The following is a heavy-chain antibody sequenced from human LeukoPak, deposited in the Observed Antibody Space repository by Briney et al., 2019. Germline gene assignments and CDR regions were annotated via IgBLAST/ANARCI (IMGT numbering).Heavy chain of an antibody. CDR3: ARDTAGNYFDY. D-gene: IGHD6-19*01. Sequence: SETLSPTCTVSGGSISSYYWSWIRQPPGKGLEWIGYIYYSGSTNYNPSLKSRVTISVDTSKNQFSLKLSSVTAADTAVYYCARDTAGNYFDYWGQGTLVTVSS. J-gene: IGHJ4*02. V-gene: IGHV4-59*01. CDR2: IYYSGST. CDR1: GGSISSYY.